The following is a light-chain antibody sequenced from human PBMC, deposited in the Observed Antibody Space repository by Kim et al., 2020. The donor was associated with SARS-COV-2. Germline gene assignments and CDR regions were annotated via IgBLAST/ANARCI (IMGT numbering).Light chain of an antibody. CDR1: QVIDNY. CDR3: QQYDTYPPT. J-gene: IGKJ5*01. V-gene: IGKV1-16*02. CDR2: GVS. Sequence: ASVGHLVTIPCRASQVIDNYLAWFQQKPGEAPNSLIYGVSKLQRVVPSKFSGSGSGTDFTLTISSLQPEDVATYYCQQYDTYPPTFGQGTRLEIK.